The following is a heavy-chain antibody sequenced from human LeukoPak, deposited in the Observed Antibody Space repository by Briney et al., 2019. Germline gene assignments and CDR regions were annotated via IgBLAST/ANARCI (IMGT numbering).Heavy chain of an antibody. CDR2: INHSGSS. J-gene: IGHJ3*02. CDR3: VRHVARAFDI. CDR1: GGSFTNYY. Sequence: KPSETLSLTCAVYGGSFTNYYWSWIRQPPGRGLEWIGEINHSGSSKYNPSLKSRVTISIDTSKNQLSLKLSSVTAADTAVYSCVRHVARAFDILGQGTKVTVSS. V-gene: IGHV4-34*01.